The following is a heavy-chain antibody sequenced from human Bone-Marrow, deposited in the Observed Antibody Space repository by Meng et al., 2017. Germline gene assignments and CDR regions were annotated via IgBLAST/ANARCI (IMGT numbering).Heavy chain of an antibody. D-gene: IGHD4-17*01. J-gene: IGHJ4*02. CDR1: GGSISSGDYY. CDR2: IYYSGST. Sequence: QVQLQESGPGLVKPSQTLSLTCTVSGGSISSGDYYWTWIRQPPGKGLEWIGYIYYSGSTYYNPSLKSRVTISVDTSKNQFSLKLSSVTAADTAVYYCASSMTTVTAEIDYWGQGTLVTVSS. CDR3: ASSMTTVTAEIDY. V-gene: IGHV4-30-4*01.